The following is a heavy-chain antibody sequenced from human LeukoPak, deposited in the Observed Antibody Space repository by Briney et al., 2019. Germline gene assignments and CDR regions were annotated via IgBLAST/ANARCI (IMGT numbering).Heavy chain of an antibody. CDR2: ISGSGGST. V-gene: IGHV3-23*01. CDR3: AKVPAAYCGGDCYYDY. J-gene: IGHJ4*02. D-gene: IGHD2-21*02. CDR1: GFTFSSYA. Sequence: GGSLRLSCAASGFTFSSYAMSWVRQAPGKGLEWVSAISGSGGSTNYADSVKGRFTISRDNSKNTLYLQMSSLRAEDTAVYYCAKVPAAYCGGDCYYDYWGQGTLVTVSS.